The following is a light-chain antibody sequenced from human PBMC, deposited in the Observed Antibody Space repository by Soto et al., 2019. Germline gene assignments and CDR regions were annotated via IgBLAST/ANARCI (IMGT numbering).Light chain of an antibody. V-gene: IGKV3-20*01. CDR1: QSVSSSY. CDR3: QHFGGTTFT. CDR2: GAA. Sequence: EIVLTQSPGTLSLSPGEGATLSCRASQSVSSSYIAWYQQRPRQTPSLLIYGAATRATGIPDRFSGSGSGTHFTLTISTLEPGDFAVYYCQHFGGTTFTFGKGTRLEIK. J-gene: IGKJ5*01.